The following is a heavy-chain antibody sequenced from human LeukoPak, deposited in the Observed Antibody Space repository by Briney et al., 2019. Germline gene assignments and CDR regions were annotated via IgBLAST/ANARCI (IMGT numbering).Heavy chain of an antibody. J-gene: IGHJ4*02. V-gene: IGHV4-39*07. CDR2: IYYSGST. Sequence: SETLSLTCTVSGGSISSSNYHWGWIRQPPGKGLEWIGSIYYSGSTYYNPSLKSRVTISRDTSKNQFSLRLTSVIAADTAVYYCARAGQGYRTSASCYLSLDYWGQGTLVTVSS. CDR3: ARAGQGYRTSASCYLSLDY. D-gene: IGHD2-2*01. CDR1: GGSISSSNYH.